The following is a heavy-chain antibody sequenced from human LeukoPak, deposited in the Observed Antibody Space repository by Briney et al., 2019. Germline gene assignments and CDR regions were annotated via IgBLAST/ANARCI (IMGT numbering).Heavy chain of an antibody. CDR3: ARDCDILTQRGAWYYFDY. V-gene: IGHV7-4-1*02. CDR1: GYTFTSYA. J-gene: IGHJ4*02. Sequence: ASVKVSCKASGYTFTSYAMNWVRQAPGQGLEWMGWINTNTGNPTYAQGFTGRFVFSLDTSVSTAYLQISSLKAEDTAVYYCARDCDILTQRGAWYYFDYWGQGTLVTVSS. D-gene: IGHD3-9*01. CDR2: INTNTGNP.